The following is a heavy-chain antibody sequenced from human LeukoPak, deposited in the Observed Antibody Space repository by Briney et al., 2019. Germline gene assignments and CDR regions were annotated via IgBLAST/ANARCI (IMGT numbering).Heavy chain of an antibody. V-gene: IGHV1-58*02. Sequence: SVKVSCKASGFTFTSSAMQWVRQARGQRLEWIGWIVVGSGNTNYAQKFQERVTITRDMSTSTAYMELSSLRSEDTAVYYCAAALTTVVTPDAFDIWGQGTMVTVSS. CDR3: AAALTTVVTPDAFDI. CDR1: GFTFTSSA. D-gene: IGHD4-23*01. CDR2: IVVGSGNT. J-gene: IGHJ3*02.